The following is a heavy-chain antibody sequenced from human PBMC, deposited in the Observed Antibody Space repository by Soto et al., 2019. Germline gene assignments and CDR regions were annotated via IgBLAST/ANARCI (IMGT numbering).Heavy chain of an antibody. CDR2: IYYSGST. CDR1: GGSISSSSYY. Sequence: SETLSLTCIVSGGSISSSSYYWVWIRQPPGKGLEWIGSIYYSGSTYYNPSLKSRVTISVDTSKNQFSLKLSSVTAADTAVFYCARHRARNWFDPWGQGTLVTVSS. J-gene: IGHJ5*02. V-gene: IGHV4-39*01. D-gene: IGHD6-6*01. CDR3: ARHRARNWFDP.